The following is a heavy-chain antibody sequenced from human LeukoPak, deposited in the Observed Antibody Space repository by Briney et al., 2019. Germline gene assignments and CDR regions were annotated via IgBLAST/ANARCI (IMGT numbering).Heavy chain of an antibody. V-gene: IGHV4-4*09. J-gene: IGHJ4*02. CDR2: IYTSGST. D-gene: IGHD6-13*01. CDR3: ARQASSSWYFDY. CDR1: GGSISSYY. Sequence: SETLSLTCTVSGGSISSYYWSWIRQPPGKGLEWIGYIYTSGSTNYNPSLKSRVTISVDTSKNQFSLKLSSVTAADTAVHYCARQASSSWYFDYWGQGTLVTVSS.